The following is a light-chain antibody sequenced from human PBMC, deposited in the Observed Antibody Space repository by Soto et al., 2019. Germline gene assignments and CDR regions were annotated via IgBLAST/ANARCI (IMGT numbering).Light chain of an antibody. CDR1: SSSIGSNT. CDR3: AAWDDSLNGVV. J-gene: IGLJ2*01. CDR2: SNN. Sequence: QAVVTQPPSASGTPGQRVTISCSGSSSSIGSNTVNWYQQLPGTAPKLLIYSNNQRPSGVPDRFSGSKSGTSASLAISGLQSEDEADYYCAAWDDSLNGVVFGGETKLTV. V-gene: IGLV1-44*01.